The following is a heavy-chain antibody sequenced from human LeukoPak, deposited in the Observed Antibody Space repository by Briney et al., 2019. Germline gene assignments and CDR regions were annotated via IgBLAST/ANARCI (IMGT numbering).Heavy chain of an antibody. Sequence: GGSLRLSCAASGFTFSSFSMNWVRQAPGKGLEWVSYITSGSSTISYADSVKGRFTISRDNARNSLYLQMNSLRDEDTAVYYCARDLISDFDYWGQGTLGTVSS. J-gene: IGHJ4*02. CDR3: ARDLISDFDY. CDR1: GFTFSSFS. CDR2: ITSGSSTI. V-gene: IGHV3-48*02. D-gene: IGHD3-10*01.